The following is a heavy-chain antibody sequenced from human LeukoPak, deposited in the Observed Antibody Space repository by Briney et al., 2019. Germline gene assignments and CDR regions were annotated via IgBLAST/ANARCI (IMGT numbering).Heavy chain of an antibody. CDR3: ARGARAGYNLEPFDY. Sequence: PSETLSLTCTVSGGSMSSYYWSWVRQPPGKGLEWVGYIYYSGSTKYNPSLKSRVTISVDTSKNQFSLKLSSVTAADTAVYYCARGARAGYNLEPFDYWGQGTLVTVSS. J-gene: IGHJ4*02. D-gene: IGHD5-24*01. V-gene: IGHV4-59*08. CDR2: IYYSGST. CDR1: GGSMSSYY.